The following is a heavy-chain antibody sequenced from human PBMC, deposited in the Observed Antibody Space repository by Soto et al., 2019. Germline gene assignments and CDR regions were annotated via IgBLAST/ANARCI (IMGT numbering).Heavy chain of an antibody. CDR3: AKDVYSGYGFSDY. Sequence: GGSLRLSCAASGFTFSSYGMHWVRQAPGKGLEWVAVISYDGSNKYYADSVEGRFTISRDNSKNTLYLQMNSLRAEDTAVYYCAKDVYSGYGFSDYWGQGTLVTVSS. V-gene: IGHV3-30*18. CDR1: GFTFSSYG. D-gene: IGHD5-12*01. CDR2: ISYDGSNK. J-gene: IGHJ4*02.